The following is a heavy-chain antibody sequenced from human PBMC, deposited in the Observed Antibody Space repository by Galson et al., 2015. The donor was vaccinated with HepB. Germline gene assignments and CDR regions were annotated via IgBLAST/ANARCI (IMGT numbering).Heavy chain of an antibody. CDR3: ARDLRGSYRRDAFDI. V-gene: IGHV3-21*01. J-gene: IGHJ3*02. Sequence: SLRLSCAASGFTFSSYSMNWVRQAPGKGLEWVSSISSSSSYIYYADSVKGRFTISRDNAKNSLYLQMNSLRAEDTAVYYCARDLRGSYRRDAFDIWGQGTMVTVSS. D-gene: IGHD1-26*01. CDR1: GFTFSSYS. CDR2: ISSSSSYI.